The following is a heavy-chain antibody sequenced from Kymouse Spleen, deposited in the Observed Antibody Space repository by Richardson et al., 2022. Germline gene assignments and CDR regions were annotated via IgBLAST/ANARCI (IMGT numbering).Heavy chain of an antibody. D-gene: IGHD3-9*01. CDR2: ISSSSSYI. V-gene: IGHV3-21*03. J-gene: IGHJ6*02. Sequence: EVQLVESGGGLVKPGGSLRLSCAASGFTFSSYSMNWVRQAPGKGLEWVSSISSSSSYIYYADSVKGRFTISRDNAKNSLYLQMNSLRAEDTAVYYCARDYDILTGYYNYYYYYGMDVWGQGTTVTVSS. CDR3: ARDYDILTGYYNYYYYYGMDV. CDR1: GFTFSSYS.